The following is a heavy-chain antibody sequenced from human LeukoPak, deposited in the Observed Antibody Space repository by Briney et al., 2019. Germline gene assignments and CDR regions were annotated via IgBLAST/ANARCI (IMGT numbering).Heavy chain of an antibody. CDR1: GFTFIDFA. Sequence: GRSLRLSCAASGFTFIDFAMHWVRQAPGEGLEWVSLISGDGGSTYYADSAKGRFTISKDNGKNSLYLQMNSLRTEDTALYYCSKDRVDTAMADAFDIWGQGTMVTVSS. CDR2: ISGDGGST. D-gene: IGHD5-18*01. CDR3: SKDRVDTAMADAFDI. V-gene: IGHV3-43*02. J-gene: IGHJ3*02.